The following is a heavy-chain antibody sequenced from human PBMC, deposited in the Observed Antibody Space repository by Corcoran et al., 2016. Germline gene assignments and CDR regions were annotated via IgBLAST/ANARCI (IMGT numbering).Heavy chain of an antibody. CDR2: ISYDGSNK. CDR3: AKAAGSTSGMDV. D-gene: IGHD1-26*01. J-gene: IGHJ6*02. V-gene: IGHV3-30*18. Sequence: QVQLVETGGGLVQPGRSLRLSCAASGFTFSSYGMHWVRQAPGKGLEWVAVISYDGSNKYYADSVKGRFTISRDNSKNTLYLQMNSLRAEDTAVYYCAKAAGSTSGMDVWGQGTTVTVSS. CDR1: GFTFSSYG.